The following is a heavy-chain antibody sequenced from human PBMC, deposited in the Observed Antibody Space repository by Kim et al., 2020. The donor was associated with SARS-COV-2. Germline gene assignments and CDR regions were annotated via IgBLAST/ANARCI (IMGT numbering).Heavy chain of an antibody. D-gene: IGHD1-1*01. CDR1: GYNFASYG. CDR3: ARDSSTGILKF. V-gene: IGHV1-18*01. Sequence: ASVKVSCKTSGYNFASYGISWVRQAPGQGLEWLGWISAYNGRTNYAQKVQGRVTITRDTSTGTAYMELMSLGSDDTALYYCARDSSTGILKFWGQGTL. J-gene: IGHJ4*02. CDR2: ISAYNGRT.